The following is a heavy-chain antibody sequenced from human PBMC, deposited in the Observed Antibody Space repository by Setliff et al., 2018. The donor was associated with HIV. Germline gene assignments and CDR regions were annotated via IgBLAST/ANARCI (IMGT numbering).Heavy chain of an antibody. CDR2: MYYTGST. D-gene: IGHD5-12*01. J-gene: IGHJ4*02. CDR1: GGSFSGHY. V-gene: IGHV4-34*01. CDR3: ARVGTRGYSGYAPLDFFDY. Sequence: SETLSLTCAVYGGSFSGHYWSWIRQPPGKGLEWIGSMYYTGSTYYNLSLKSRVTISVDTSKKQFSLKLSSVTAADTAVYYCARVGTRGYSGYAPLDFFDYWGQGTLVTVSS.